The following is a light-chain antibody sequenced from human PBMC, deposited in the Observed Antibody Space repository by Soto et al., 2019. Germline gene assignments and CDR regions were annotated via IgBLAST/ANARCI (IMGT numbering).Light chain of an antibody. V-gene: IGKV3-11*01. CDR3: QQRPMWPIT. Sequence: EVVLTQAPVTLSLSPGVRATLSCRASQSFLGLLAWYKQKPGQAPRLLIYDAYNRATGIPPRFSGSGSGTDFTLTISSLEPEDSAVYYCQQRPMWPITFGQGTRLEMK. J-gene: IGKJ5*01. CDR1: QSFLGL. CDR2: DAY.